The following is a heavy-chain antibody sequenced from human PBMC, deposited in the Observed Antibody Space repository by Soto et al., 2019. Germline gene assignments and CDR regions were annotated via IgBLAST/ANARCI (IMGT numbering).Heavy chain of an antibody. J-gene: IGHJ6*02. CDR3: AMVDVYVTPSPQDV. CDR2: INTYNGNT. D-gene: IGHD3-16*01. CDR1: GYSFTRYG. V-gene: IGHV1-18*01. Sequence: QVQLVQSRAEVKNPGASVKVSCKASGYSFTRYGIAWARQAPGQGLEWMGWINTYNGNTNYAQNHQGRVTLTTDTPPSTAYMELTSLRSNHTAIYYCAMVDVYVTPSPQDVWGQGTTVIVSS.